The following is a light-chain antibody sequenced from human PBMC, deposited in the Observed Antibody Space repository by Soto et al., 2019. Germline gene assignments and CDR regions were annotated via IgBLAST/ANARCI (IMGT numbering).Light chain of an antibody. V-gene: IGLV2-8*01. CDR1: SSDVGGYNY. J-gene: IGLJ2*01. Sequence: QSALTQPPSASGSPGQSVTISCTGTSSDVGGYNYVSWYQQHPGKAPKLVIYEVSKRPSGVPDRFSGSKSGNTASLTVSGLQAEDEASYYCSSCAGGHNLVFGGGTKLTVL. CDR2: EVS. CDR3: SSCAGGHNLV.